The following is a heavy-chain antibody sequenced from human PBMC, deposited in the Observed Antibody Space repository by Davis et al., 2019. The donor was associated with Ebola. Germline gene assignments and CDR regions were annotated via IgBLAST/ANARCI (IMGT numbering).Heavy chain of an antibody. CDR3: ARVGNSYYYDSSGYYYLENDAFDI. CDR2: ISYDGSNK. V-gene: IGHV3-30-3*01. D-gene: IGHD3-22*01. CDR1: GFTFSSYA. Sequence: PGGSLRLSCAASGFTFSSYAMHWVRQAPGKGLEWVAVISYDGSNKYYADSVKGRFTISRDNSKNTLYLQMNSLRAEDTAVYYCARVGNSYYYDSSGYYYLENDAFDIWGQGTMVTVSS. J-gene: IGHJ3*02.